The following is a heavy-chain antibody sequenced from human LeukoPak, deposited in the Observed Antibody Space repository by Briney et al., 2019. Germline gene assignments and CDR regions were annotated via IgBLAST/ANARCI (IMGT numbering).Heavy chain of an antibody. D-gene: IGHD2-2*01. CDR2: IRSKANSYAT. Sequence: PGGPLRLSCAASEFIFSGSAMHWVRQASGKGLEWVGRIRSKANSYATAYAASVKGRFTISRDDSKNTAYLQMNSLKTEDTAVYYCTWRGCSSATCEYFFDHWGQGTLVTVSS. CDR1: EFIFSGSA. V-gene: IGHV3-73*01. J-gene: IGHJ4*02. CDR3: TWRGCSSATCEYFFDH.